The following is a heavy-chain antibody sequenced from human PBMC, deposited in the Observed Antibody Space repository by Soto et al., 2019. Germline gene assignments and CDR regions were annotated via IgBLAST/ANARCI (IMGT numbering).Heavy chain of an antibody. CDR2: VSYDGKNK. D-gene: IGHD2-21*01. Sequence: QVQLVESGGGVVKPGGSRTLSCAASGFTFRLYGMHWVRQAPGKGLEWVADVSYDGKNKWYGDSVQGRFTISRDNSKNTVLLEKSRLRTEDMGVYYCARGRKVAYGQDWWGQGIVVAVSS. CDR3: ARGRKVAYGQDW. CDR1: GFTFRLYG. J-gene: IGHJ1*01. V-gene: IGHV3-30*03.